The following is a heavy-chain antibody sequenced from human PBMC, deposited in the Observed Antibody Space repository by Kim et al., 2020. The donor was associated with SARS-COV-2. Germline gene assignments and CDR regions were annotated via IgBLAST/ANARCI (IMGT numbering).Heavy chain of an antibody. D-gene: IGHD6-19*01. CDR1: GGSFSGYY. J-gene: IGHJ4*02. V-gene: IGHV4-34*01. Sequence: SETLSLTCAVYGGSFSGYYWSWIRQPPGKGLEWIGEINHSGSTNYNPSLKSRVTISVDTSKNQFYLKLSSVTAADTAVYYCARADVAVGYWGQRTLVTVSS. CDR3: ARADVAVGY. CDR2: INHSGST.